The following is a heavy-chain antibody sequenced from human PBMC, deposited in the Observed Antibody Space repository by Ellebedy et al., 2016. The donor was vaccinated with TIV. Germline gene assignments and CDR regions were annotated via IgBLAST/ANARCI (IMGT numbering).Heavy chain of an antibody. CDR3: ARTRRGSGSYNWYFDL. CDR1: GFTFNKYD. CDR2: IDTAGDP. V-gene: IGHV3-13*05. Sequence: GESLKISCAAPGFTFNKYDMHWVRQATGKGLEWVSGIDTAGDPNYAGSVMGRFTASRENPKNSLYLQMNSLGPGDTAVYYCARTRRGSGSYNWYFDLWGRGSLVTVSS. J-gene: IGHJ2*01. D-gene: IGHD3-10*01.